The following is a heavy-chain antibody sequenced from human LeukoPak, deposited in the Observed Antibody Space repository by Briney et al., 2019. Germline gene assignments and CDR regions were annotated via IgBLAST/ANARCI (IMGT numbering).Heavy chain of an antibody. V-gene: IGHV4-4*07. CDR3: ARDRSYDSSGYYNFDY. D-gene: IGHD3-22*01. CDR1: GGSISAYY. CDR2: IYRSGST. J-gene: IGHJ4*02. Sequence: PSETLSLTCTVSGGSISAYYWSWIRQPAGKGREWIGRIYRSGSTNYNPSLRSRVTMSVDTSKNQFSLRLKSVTAADTAVYYCARDRSYDSSGYYNFDYWGQGTLVTVSS.